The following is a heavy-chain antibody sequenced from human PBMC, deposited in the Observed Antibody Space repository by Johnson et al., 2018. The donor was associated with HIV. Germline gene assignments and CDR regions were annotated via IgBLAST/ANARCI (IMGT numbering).Heavy chain of an antibody. J-gene: IGHJ3*02. CDR3: ARRRRDGDTFDI. V-gene: IGHV3-11*04. CDR2: ISSSGSTI. Sequence: QVQLVESGGGLVKPGGSLRLSCAASGFSFSDYYMTWIRQAPGKGLEWVSYISSSGSTIYYADSVLGRFTISRDTAKNSLYLQMNTLRAEDTAVYYCARRRRDGDTFDIWGRGTMVTVSS. CDR1: GFSFSDYY. D-gene: IGHD5-24*01.